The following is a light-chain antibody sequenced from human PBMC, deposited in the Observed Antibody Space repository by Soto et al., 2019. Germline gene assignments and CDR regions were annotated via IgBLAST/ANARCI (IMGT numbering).Light chain of an antibody. CDR2: RTN. Sequence: QTVVTQEPSFSVSPGGTVTLTCALSSGSVSTNNYPSWCQQTPGQPPRTLTFRTNTRSSGVPDRFSGSILGSKAALTITGAQADDESDYYCVLYMGRGIWVFGGGTKVTVL. J-gene: IGLJ3*02. V-gene: IGLV8-61*01. CDR1: SGSVSTNNY. CDR3: VLYMGRGIWV.